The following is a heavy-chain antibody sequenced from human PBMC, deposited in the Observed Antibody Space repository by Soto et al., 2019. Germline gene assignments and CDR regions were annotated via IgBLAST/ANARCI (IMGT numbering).Heavy chain of an antibody. V-gene: IGHV4-30-2*01. Sequence: PSETLSLTCAVSGGSISSGGYSWGWIRQHPGKGLEWIGYIYHSASTYYNPSLKSRVTISVDRSKNQFSLKLSSVTAADTAVYYCARVPSPWGQGTLVTVSS. CDR3: ARVPSP. CDR1: GGSISSGGYS. CDR2: IYHSAST. J-gene: IGHJ5*02.